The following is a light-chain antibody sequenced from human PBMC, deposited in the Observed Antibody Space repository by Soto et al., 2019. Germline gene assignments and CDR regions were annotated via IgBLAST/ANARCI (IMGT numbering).Light chain of an antibody. CDR3: NSYTSNNTYV. CDR1: SSDVGAFNY. V-gene: IGLV2-14*03. CDR2: DVS. Sequence: QSALTQPASVSGSPGQAITISCSGTSSDVGAFNYVSWYQQHPGNAPQLMIYDVSNRPSGVSNRFSGSKSGNTASLTISGLRAEDEADYYCNSYTSNNTYVFGTGTKVTVL. J-gene: IGLJ1*01.